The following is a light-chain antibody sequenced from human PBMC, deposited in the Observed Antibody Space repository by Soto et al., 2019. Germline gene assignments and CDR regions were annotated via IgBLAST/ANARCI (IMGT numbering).Light chain of an antibody. CDR2: KAS. V-gene: IGKV1-5*03. J-gene: IGKJ1*01. CDR1: QTISSW. CDR3: QHYNSYSEA. Sequence: IQMTQSPSPLSGSVGARVTITCRASQTISSWLAWYQQKPGKAPKLLIYKASTLKSGVPSRFSGSGSGTEFTLTISSLQPDDFATYYCQHYNSYSEAFGQGTNVDIK.